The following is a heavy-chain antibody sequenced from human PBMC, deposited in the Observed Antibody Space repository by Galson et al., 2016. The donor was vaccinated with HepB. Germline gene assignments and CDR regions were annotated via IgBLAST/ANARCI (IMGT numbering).Heavy chain of an antibody. CDR3: AREGYSSGHCGAFDI. CDR2: VGTGHFT. CDR1: GFTFSSYS. D-gene: IGHD6-19*01. Sequence: SLRLSCAGSGFTFSSYSMSWVRQAPGRGLEWVSTVGTGHFTHYADSVKGRFIVSRDNSENTLYLQMNRLRADDTALYFCAREGYSSGHCGAFDIWGRGTVVAVSS. J-gene: IGHJ3*02. V-gene: IGHV3-23*01.